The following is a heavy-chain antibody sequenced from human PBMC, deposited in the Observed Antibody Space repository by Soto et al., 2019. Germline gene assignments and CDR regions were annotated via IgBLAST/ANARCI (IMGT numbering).Heavy chain of an antibody. Sequence: TLSLTCTVSGGSISSGGYYWSWIRQHPGKGLEWIGYIYYSGSTYYNPSLKSRVTISVDTSKNQFSLKLSSVTAADTAVYYCARDPLPLKDITIFGVAPKERAYGMDVWGQGTTVTVSS. J-gene: IGHJ6*02. CDR3: ARDPLPLKDITIFGVAPKERAYGMDV. V-gene: IGHV4-31*03. CDR1: GGSISSGGYY. D-gene: IGHD3-3*01. CDR2: IYYSGST.